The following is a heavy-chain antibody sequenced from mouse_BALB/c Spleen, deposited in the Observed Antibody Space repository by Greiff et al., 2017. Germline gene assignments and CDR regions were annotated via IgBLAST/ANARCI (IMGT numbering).Heavy chain of an antibody. CDR2: IRNKANGYTT. Sequence: VESGGGLVQPGGSLRLSCATSGFTSTDYYMSWVRQPPGKALEWLGFIRNKANGYTTEYSASVKGRFTISRDNSQSILYLQMNTLRAEDSATYYCARDTLTSWFAYWGQGTLVTVSA. D-gene: IGHD5-1*01. CDR3: ARDTLTSWFAY. CDR1: GFTSTDYY. J-gene: IGHJ3*01. V-gene: IGHV7-3*02.